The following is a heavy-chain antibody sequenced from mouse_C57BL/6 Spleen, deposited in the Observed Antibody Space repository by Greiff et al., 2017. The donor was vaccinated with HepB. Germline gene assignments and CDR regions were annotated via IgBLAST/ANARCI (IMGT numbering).Heavy chain of an antibody. J-gene: IGHJ2*01. Sequence: VQLQQSGPVLVKPGASVKMSCKASGYTFTDYYMNWVKQSHGKSLEWIGVINPYNGGTSYNQKFKGKATLTVDKSSSTAYMELNSLTSEDSAIYYCTREGRRDSFDYWGQGTTLTVSS. CDR2: INPYNGGT. V-gene: IGHV1-19*01. CDR3: TREGRRDSFDY. CDR1: GYTFTDYY.